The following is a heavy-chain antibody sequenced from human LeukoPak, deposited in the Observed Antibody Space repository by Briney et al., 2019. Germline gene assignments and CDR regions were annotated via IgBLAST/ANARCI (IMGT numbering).Heavy chain of an antibody. D-gene: IGHD6-13*01. V-gene: IGHV4-59*08. CDR3: AGRIAAAGTGSDY. CDR1: GGSINSYY. J-gene: IGHJ4*02. Sequence: PSETLSLTCTVSGGSINSYYWTWIRQPPGKGLEWIGSIYYTGTTSYNSSLKSRVTISIDTSKNQFSLNLNSVTAADTAVYYCAGRIAAAGTGSDYWGQGTLVTVSS. CDR2: IYYTGTT.